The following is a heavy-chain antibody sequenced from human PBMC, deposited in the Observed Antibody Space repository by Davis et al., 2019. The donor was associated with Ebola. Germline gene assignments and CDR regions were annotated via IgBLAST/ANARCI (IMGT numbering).Heavy chain of an antibody. CDR3: ARRVWGRYSYGFDY. V-gene: IGHV5-51*01. D-gene: IGHD5-18*01. CDR2: IYPGDSDT. Sequence: PGGSLRLSCKGSGYSFTNYWIGWVRQMPGKGLEWMGIIYPGDSDTRYSPSFQGQVTISADKSISTAYLQWSSLKASDTAMYYCARRVWGRYSYGFDYWGQGTLVTVSA. CDR1: GYSFTNYW. J-gene: IGHJ4*02.